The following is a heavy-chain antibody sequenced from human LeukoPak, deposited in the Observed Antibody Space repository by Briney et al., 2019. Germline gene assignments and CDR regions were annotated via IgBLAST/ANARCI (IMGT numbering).Heavy chain of an antibody. CDR2: IFYSGST. J-gene: IGHJ3*02. CDR1: GGSISSSHW. CDR3: AKSNGYGLVDI. V-gene: IGHV4-4*02. D-gene: IGHD3-10*01. Sequence: PSETLSLTCAVSGGSISSSHWWTWVRQPPGKGLEWFGNIFYSGSTYYSPSLRSRVTISLDTSRNQFSLKLNSVTAADTAVYYCAKSNGYGLVDIWGQGTMVTVSS.